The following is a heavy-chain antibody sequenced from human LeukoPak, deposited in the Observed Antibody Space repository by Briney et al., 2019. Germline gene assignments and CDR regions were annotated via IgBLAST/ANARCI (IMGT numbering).Heavy chain of an antibody. J-gene: IGHJ4*02. D-gene: IGHD6-6*01. Sequence: GESLKISWKGSGYIFTSYWIGWVRHMAGKGLEWMAIIYPGDSDTRYSPSFQGQVTISADKSISTAYLQWSSLKASDTAMYYCAVSIAARPRLFDYWGQGTLVTASS. CDR1: GYIFTSYW. CDR3: AVSIAARPRLFDY. CDR2: IYPGDSDT. V-gene: IGHV5-51*01.